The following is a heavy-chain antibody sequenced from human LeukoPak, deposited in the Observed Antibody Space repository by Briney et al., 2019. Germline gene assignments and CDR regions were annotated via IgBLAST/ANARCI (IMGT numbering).Heavy chain of an antibody. Sequence: SETLSLTCTVSGGSISSYYWSWIRQPPGKGLEWIGYIYYSGSTNYNPSLKSRVTISVDTSKNQFSLKLSSVTAADTAVYYCARHAHVGASGIAAAGNYYYYGMDVWGQGTTVTVSS. V-gene: IGHV4-59*08. D-gene: IGHD6-13*01. CDR1: GGSISSYY. CDR2: IYYSGST. J-gene: IGHJ6*02. CDR3: ARHAHVGASGIAAAGNYYYYGMDV.